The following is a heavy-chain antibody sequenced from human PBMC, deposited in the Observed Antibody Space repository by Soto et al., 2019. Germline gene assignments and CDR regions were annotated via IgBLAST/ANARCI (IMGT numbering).Heavy chain of an antibody. CDR3: ARSVELGYCSSTSCYKYAFDI. V-gene: IGHV1-69*02. CDR1: GGTFSSYT. J-gene: IGHJ3*02. D-gene: IGHD2-2*02. Sequence: SVKVSCKASGGTFSSYTISWVRQAPGQGLEWMGRIIPILGIANYAQKFQGRVTITADKSTSTAYMELSSLRSEDTAVYYCARSVELGYCSSTSCYKYAFDIWGQGTMVTVSS. CDR2: IIPILGIA.